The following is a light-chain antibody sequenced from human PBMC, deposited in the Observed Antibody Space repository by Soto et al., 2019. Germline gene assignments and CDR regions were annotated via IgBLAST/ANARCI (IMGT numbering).Light chain of an antibody. J-gene: IGKJ5*01. CDR3: QQDNNWLIT. CDR2: GAS. V-gene: IGKV3-15*01. CDR1: QSVSAN. Sequence: EIVMTQSPATLSVSPGERATLSCRASQSVSANLAWYQQKPGQAPSLLIYGASTRATGLPARFSGSGSGTEFTLTISSLQSEDVAVYYCQQDNNWLITFGQGTRLEIK.